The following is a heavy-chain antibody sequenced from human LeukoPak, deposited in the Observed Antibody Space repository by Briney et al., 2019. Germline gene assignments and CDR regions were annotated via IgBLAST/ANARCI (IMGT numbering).Heavy chain of an antibody. V-gene: IGHV4-39*07. CDR1: GGSISSSSYY. Sequence: SETLSLTCTVSGGSISSSSYYWGWIRQPPGKGLEWIGSIYHSGSTYYNPSLKSRVTISVDTSKNQFSLKLSSVTTADTAVYYCARDIQLWVFDPWGQGTLVTVSS. CDR3: ARDIQLWVFDP. CDR2: IYHSGST. D-gene: IGHD5-18*01. J-gene: IGHJ5*02.